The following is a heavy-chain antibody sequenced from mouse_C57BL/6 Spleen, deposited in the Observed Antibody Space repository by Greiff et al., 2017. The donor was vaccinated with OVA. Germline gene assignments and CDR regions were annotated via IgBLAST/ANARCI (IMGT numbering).Heavy chain of an antibody. V-gene: IGHV1-4*01. D-gene: IGHD4-1*01. CDR1: GYTFTSYT. J-gene: IGHJ1*03. CDR2: INPSSGYT. CDR3: ARWELGYWYFDV. Sequence: QVQLQQSGAELARPGASVKMSCKASGYTFTSYTMHWVKQRPGQGLEWIGYINPSSGYTKYNQKFKDKATLTADKSSSTAYMQLSSLTSEDSAVYDCARWELGYWYFDVWGTGTTVTVSS.